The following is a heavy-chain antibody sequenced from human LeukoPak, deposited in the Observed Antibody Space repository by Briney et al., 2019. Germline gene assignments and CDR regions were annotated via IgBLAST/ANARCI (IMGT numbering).Heavy chain of an antibody. D-gene: IGHD3-3*01. CDR3: ARAGYYDFWSGYYTFDY. V-gene: IGHV4-59*01. J-gene: IGHJ4*02. CDR2: IYYSGST. CDR1: GGSISSYY. Sequence: SETLSLTCTVSGGSISSYYWSWIRQPPGKGLEWIGYIYYSGSTNYNPSLKSRFTISVDTSKHQFSLKLSSVTAADTAVYYCARAGYYDFWSGYYTFDYWGQGTLVTVSS.